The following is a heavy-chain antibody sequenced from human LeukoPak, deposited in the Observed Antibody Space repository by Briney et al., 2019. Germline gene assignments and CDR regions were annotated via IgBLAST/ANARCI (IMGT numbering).Heavy chain of an antibody. CDR1: GFTVSSNY. J-gene: IGHJ6*03. D-gene: IGHD6-19*01. CDR3: ARDKVASGWEDGYYYYYMDV. Sequence: GGSLRLSCAASGFTVSSNYMSWVRQAPGKGLEWVSVIYSGGSTYYADSVKGRFTISRDNSKNTLYLQMNSLRAEDTAVYYCARDKVASGWEDGYYYYYMDVWGXGTTVTVSS. V-gene: IGHV3-53*01. CDR2: IYSGGST.